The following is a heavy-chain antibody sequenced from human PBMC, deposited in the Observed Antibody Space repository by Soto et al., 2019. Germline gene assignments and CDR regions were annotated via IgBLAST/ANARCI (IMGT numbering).Heavy chain of an antibody. CDR2: IYYSGST. CDR3: ARHVSGVATPFNWFDP. Sequence: PSETLSLTCTVSGGSISSYYWSWIRQPPGKGLEWIGYIYYSGSTYYNPSLKSRVTISVDTSKNQFSLKLSSVTAADTAVYYCARHVSGVATPFNWFDPWGQGTLVTVSS. V-gene: IGHV4-59*04. D-gene: IGHD5-12*01. J-gene: IGHJ5*02. CDR1: GGSISSYY.